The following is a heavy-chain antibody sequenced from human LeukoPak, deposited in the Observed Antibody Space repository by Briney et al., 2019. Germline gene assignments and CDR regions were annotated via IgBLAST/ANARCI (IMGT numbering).Heavy chain of an antibody. Sequence: PGGSLRLSCVASGFTFSDYYMSWIRQAPGKGLEWVSSISSSSSYIYYADSVKGRFTISRDNAKNSLYLQMNSLRAEDTAVYYCARGGRGSYYGAFDIWGQGTMVTVSS. CDR2: ISSSSSYI. CDR3: ARGGRGSYYGAFDI. V-gene: IGHV3-11*06. CDR1: GFTFSDYY. J-gene: IGHJ3*02. D-gene: IGHD1-26*01.